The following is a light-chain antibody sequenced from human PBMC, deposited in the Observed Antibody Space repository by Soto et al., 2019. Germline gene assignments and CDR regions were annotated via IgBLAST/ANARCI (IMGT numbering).Light chain of an antibody. V-gene: IGKV1-5*03. CDR1: QSISSW. CDR3: QQYNSYLYT. Sequence: IHLTHSPSTLSASVGDRVTITCRASQSISSWLAWYQQKPGKAPKLLIYKASSLESGVPSRFSGSGSGTEFTLTISSLQPDDFATYYCQQYNSYLYTFGQGTKVDIK. J-gene: IGKJ2*01. CDR2: KAS.